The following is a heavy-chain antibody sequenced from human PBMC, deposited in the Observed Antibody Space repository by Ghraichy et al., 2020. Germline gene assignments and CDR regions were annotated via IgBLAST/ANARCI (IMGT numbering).Heavy chain of an antibody. CDR1: GGSISSGGYY. D-gene: IGHD3-10*01. CDR3: ARVIYYGSGYYFDY. J-gene: IGHJ4*02. CDR2: IYYSGST. V-gene: IGHV4-31*03. Sequence: SETLSLTCTVSGGSISSGGYYWSWIRQHPGKGLEWIGYIYYSGSTYYNPSLKSRVTISVDTSKNQFSLKLSSVTAADTAVYYCARVIYYGSGYYFDYWGQGTLVTVSS.